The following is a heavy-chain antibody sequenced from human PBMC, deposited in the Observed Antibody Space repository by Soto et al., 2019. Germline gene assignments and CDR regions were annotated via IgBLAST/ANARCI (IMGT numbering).Heavy chain of an antibody. J-gene: IGHJ4*02. CDR1: GGSISSGGYY. CDR2: IYYSGST. V-gene: IGHV4-31*03. CDR3: ARAPSITIFGVVTMPWFDY. Sequence: QVQLQESGPGLVKPSQTLSLTCTVSGGSISSGGYYWSWIRQHPGKGLEWIGYIYYSGSTYYNPSLKSRVTISVDTSKNQFSLKLSSVTAADTAVYYCARAPSITIFGVVTMPWFDYWGQGTLVTVSS. D-gene: IGHD3-3*01.